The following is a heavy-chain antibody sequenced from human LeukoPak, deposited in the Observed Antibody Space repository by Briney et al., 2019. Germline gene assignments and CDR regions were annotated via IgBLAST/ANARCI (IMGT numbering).Heavy chain of an antibody. J-gene: IGHJ4*02. CDR3: AKNIGGLDY. D-gene: IGHD3-10*01. CDR2: IDFSGDYI. CDR1: GFTFSSYS. Sequence: PGGSLRLSCAASGFTFSSYSMNWVRQGPGKGLEWVSTIDFSGDYIYYADSVKGRFTISRDNSKNTLYLQMNSLRGEDTAVYYCAKNIGGLDYWGQGTLVTVSS. V-gene: IGHV3-23*01.